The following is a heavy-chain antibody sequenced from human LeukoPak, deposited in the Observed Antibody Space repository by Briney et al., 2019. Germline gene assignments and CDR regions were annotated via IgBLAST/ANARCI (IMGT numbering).Heavy chain of an antibody. CDR2: ISSRSSYI. CDR3: ARDRAPPDYGDYVFAY. J-gene: IGHJ4*02. D-gene: IGHD4-17*01. CDR1: GFTFSSYR. V-gene: IGHV3-21*01. Sequence: GGSLRLSCAASGFTFSSYRMNWVRQAPGKGLEWVSSISSRSSYIYYADSLRGRFTISRDNAKHSLYLNIHSLRAEDTAVYYCARDRAPPDYGDYVFAYWGQGTLVTVYS.